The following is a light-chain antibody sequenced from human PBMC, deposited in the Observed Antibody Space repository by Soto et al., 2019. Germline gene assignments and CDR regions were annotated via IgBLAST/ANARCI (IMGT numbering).Light chain of an antibody. CDR1: QGISNY. CDR2: AAS. Sequence: IQFTESPSSLSASVGDRVTMTRRASQGISNYLAWYQQKPGKAPKLLIYAASTLQSGVPSRFSGSGSGTDFTLTISCLQSEDFATYYCQQYYSYPLVFGQGTRLEIK. CDR3: QQYYSYPLV. J-gene: IGKJ5*01. V-gene: IGKV1-9*01.